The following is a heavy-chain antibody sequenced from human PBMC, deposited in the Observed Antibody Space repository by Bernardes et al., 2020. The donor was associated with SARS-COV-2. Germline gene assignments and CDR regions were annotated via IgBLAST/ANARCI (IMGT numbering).Heavy chain of an antibody. CDR3: AKGAYDFWSGYLGGLPYGMDV. Sequence: ASVKVSCKASGYTFTTYAMHWVRQAPGQRLEWMGWITAGNGNTKYSQKFQGRVTITRDTSASTAYMDLSSLGSEDTAVYYCAKGAYDFWSGYLGGLPYGMDVWGQGTTVTVSS. CDR1: GYTFTTYA. CDR2: ITAGNGNT. J-gene: IGHJ6*01. V-gene: IGHV1-3*01. D-gene: IGHD3-3*01.